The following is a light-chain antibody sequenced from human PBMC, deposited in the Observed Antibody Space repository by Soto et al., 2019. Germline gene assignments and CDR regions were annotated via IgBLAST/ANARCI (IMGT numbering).Light chain of an antibody. Sequence: EIVLTQSPATLSLSPGERATLSCRASQSISRYLAWYQQKPGQAPRLLVYDASNRATGIPAGFSGSGSGTDFTLTISSLEPEDFAVYYCQQRSNWLTFGQGTKVDI. CDR2: DAS. V-gene: IGKV3-11*01. CDR1: QSISRY. CDR3: QQRSNWLT. J-gene: IGKJ1*01.